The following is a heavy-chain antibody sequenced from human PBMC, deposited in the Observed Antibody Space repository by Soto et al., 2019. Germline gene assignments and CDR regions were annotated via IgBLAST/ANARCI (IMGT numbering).Heavy chain of an antibody. CDR2: IWYDGSNK. CDR1: GFTFSSYG. D-gene: IGHD1-7*01. J-gene: IGHJ4*02. Sequence: QVQLVESGGGVVQPGRSLRLSCATSGFTFSSYGMHWVRRAPGKGLEWVAVIWYDGSNKYYADSVKGRFTISRDNSKNTLYLQMNSLRAEDTAVYYCARNYHNDYWGQGILVTVSS. V-gene: IGHV3-33*01. CDR3: ARNYHNDY.